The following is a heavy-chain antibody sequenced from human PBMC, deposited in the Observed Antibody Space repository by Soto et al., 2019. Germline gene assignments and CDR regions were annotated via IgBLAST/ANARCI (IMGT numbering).Heavy chain of an antibody. CDR3: TTTYYRYDY. D-gene: IGHD3-10*01. CDR2: IKSKTDGGTT. CDR1: GFTFSNAW. V-gene: IGHV3-15*01. Sequence: EVQLVESGGGLVKPGGSLRLSCAASGFTFSNAWMSWVRQAPGKGLEWVGRIKSKTDGGTTDYAAPVNSRFTISRDDFKNTLSLQMNSLKTEDTDVYYCTTTYYRYDYWGQGTLVTVSS. J-gene: IGHJ4*02.